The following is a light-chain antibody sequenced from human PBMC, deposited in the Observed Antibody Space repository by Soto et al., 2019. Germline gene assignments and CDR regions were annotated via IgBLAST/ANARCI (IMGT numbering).Light chain of an antibody. CDR3: QQYNNWPWT. Sequence: EIVMTQSPATLSVSPGGRATLSCRASQSISDTLAWYQQKPGQAPRLLIYSASRRAPGFPARFSGSGSGTDFTLTISSLQSEDFAVYYCQQYNNWPWTFGQGTKVDIK. V-gene: IGKV3-15*01. J-gene: IGKJ1*01. CDR1: QSISDT. CDR2: SAS.